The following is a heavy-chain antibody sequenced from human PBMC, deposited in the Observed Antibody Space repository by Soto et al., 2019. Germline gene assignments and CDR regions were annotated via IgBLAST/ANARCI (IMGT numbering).Heavy chain of an antibody. CDR3: ARQSYAFWSGSYNASSYFDF. V-gene: IGHV5-51*01. J-gene: IGHJ2*01. D-gene: IGHD3-3*01. CDR2: IYPGDSHT. Sequence: GESLKISCQGSGYYFSDYWIGWVRQMPGKGLEWMGIIYPGDSHTKYSPSFQGHVTFSVDTSISTAFLKWNSLKASDTAIYYCARQSYAFWSGSYNASSYFDFWGRGTLVTVSS. CDR1: GYYFSDYW.